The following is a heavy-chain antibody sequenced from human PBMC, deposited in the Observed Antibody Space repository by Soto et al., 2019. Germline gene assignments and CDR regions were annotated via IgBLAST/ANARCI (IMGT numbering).Heavy chain of an antibody. J-gene: IGHJ6*02. CDR2: ISGDNINS. CDR1: GFTFSDYG. Sequence: GASVKVSCKASGFTFSDYGLSWGRQAPGQPLEWMGWISGDNINSKYSQKFQGRLTMTTDTSTATASMELRSLTSDDTAVYYCGREGQQLAQEKYYQFNGMDVWGQGTTVTVSS. V-gene: IGHV1-18*01. CDR3: GREGQQLAQEKYYQFNGMDV. D-gene: IGHD6-13*01.